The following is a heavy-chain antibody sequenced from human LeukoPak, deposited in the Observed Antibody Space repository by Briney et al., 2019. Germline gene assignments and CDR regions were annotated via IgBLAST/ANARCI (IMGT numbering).Heavy chain of an antibody. D-gene: IGHD6-13*01. CDR1: GYTFTSYD. J-gene: IGHJ4*02. CDR2: INPNSGGT. Sequence: ASVKVSCKASGYTFTSYDINWVRQATGQGLEWMGWINPNSGGTNYAQKFQGRVTMTSDTSISTAYMELSRLRSDDTAVYYCARGSSSWPYPSDYWGQGTLVTVSS. V-gene: IGHV1-2*02. CDR3: ARGSSSWPYPSDY.